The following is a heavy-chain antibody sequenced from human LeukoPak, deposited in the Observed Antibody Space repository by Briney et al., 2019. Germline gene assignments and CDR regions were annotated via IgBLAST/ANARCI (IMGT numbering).Heavy chain of an antibody. CDR2: ISGSGGTT. J-gene: IGHJ4*02. D-gene: IGHD5-24*01. CDR1: GFTFSSYA. CDR3: HSAGYNEDFDY. V-gene: IGHV3-23*01. Sequence: GGSLRLSCAASGFTFSSYAMNWVRQAPGKGLEWVSAISGSGGTTYYADSVKGRFTISRDNSKNTLYLQMNSLRAEDTAVYYCHSAGYNEDFDYWGQGTLVTVSS.